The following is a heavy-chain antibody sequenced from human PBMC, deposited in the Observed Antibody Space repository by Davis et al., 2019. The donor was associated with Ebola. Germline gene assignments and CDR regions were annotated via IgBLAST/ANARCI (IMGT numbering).Heavy chain of an antibody. CDR3: ARDSIAARLGLFDY. V-gene: IGHV1-18*01. Sequence: ASVKVSCKASGYTFTSYGISWVRQAPGQGLEWMGWISAYNGNTNYAQKLQGRVTMATDTSTSTAYMELRSLRSDDTAVYYCARDSIAARLGLFDYWGQGTLVTVSS. D-gene: IGHD6-6*01. J-gene: IGHJ4*02. CDR1: GYTFTSYG. CDR2: ISAYNGNT.